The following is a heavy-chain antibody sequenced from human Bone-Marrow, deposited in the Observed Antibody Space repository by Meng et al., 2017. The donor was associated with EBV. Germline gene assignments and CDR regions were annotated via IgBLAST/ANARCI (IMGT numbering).Heavy chain of an antibody. V-gene: IGHV1-69*13. D-gene: IGHD6-13*01. J-gene: IGHJ4*02. CDR3: ARDREGAAAGTLGY. Sequence: VGEVRNAGVSGRGSCKASGYTFTSYVIRWVRQAPGQGLECMGESIPLFRTVIYAQTMQDRVSFSAEESTKTANMELNRLRFGDTAVYYCARDREGAAAGTLGYWGQGTLVTVSS. CDR2: SIPLFRTV. CDR1: GYTFTSYV.